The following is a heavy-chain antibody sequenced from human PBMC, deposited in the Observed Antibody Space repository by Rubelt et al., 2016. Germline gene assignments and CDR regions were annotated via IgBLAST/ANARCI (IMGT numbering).Heavy chain of an antibody. CDR3: ARLAGYSSSWTS. CDR1: GGSISSSSYY. D-gene: IGHD6-13*01. J-gene: IGHJ4*02. Sequence: QLQLQESGPGLVKPSETLSLTCTVSGGSISSSSYYWGWIRQPPGKGLEWIGEINHSGSTNYNPSLKSRVAISVDTSKNQFSRKLSSVTAADTAVYYWARLAGYSSSWTSWGQGTLVTVSS. V-gene: IGHV4-39*07. CDR2: INHSGST.